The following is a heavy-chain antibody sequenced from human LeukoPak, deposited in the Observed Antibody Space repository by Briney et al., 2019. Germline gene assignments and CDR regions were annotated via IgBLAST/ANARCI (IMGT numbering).Heavy chain of an antibody. Sequence: VASVKVSCKASGGTFSSYAISWVRQAPGQGLEWMGGIIPIFGTTNYAQKFQGRVTITADESTSTAYMELSSLRSEDTAVYYCARASGPDPPPHDPYYYYYMDVWGKGTTVTVSS. V-gene: IGHV1-69*13. D-gene: IGHD1-14*01. CDR1: GGTFSSYA. J-gene: IGHJ6*03. CDR2: IIPIFGTT. CDR3: ARASGPDPPPHDPYYYYYMDV.